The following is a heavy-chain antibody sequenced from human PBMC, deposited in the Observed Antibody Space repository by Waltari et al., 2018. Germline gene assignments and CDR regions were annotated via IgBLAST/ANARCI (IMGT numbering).Heavy chain of an antibody. CDR1: TNAFVIDA. Sequence: QIHFVQSGAEVKKAGASVTVSCKASTNAFVIDAIHWVRQAPGQGLEWMGWINGGNGQTKFSQKFQDRLSITRDRSVNTAHLELRRLTSEDTAMYYCAAGPSPDFGRYWGQGTQVTVSS. CDR2: INGGNGQT. D-gene: IGHD3-10*01. CDR3: AAGPSPDFGRY. V-gene: IGHV1-3*01. J-gene: IGHJ4*02.